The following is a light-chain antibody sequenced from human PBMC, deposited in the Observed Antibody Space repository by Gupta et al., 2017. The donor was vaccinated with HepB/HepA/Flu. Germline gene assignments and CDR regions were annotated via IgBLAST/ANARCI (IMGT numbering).Light chain of an antibody. CDR3: NSRDSSGNHVV. J-gene: IGLJ2*01. CDR1: SLITYY. V-gene: IGLV3-19*01. Sequence: SSELTQAPAVSVALGQTVRIACHGDSLITYYANWYQQKPGQAPVLVMFGKNNRPSGIPDRFSCSSAGSTASWTITGAQAEDEADYYCNSRDSSGNHVVFGGGTKLTVL. CDR2: GKN.